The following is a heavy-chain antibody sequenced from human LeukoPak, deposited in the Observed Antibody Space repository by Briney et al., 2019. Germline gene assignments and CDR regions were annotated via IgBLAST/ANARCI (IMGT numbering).Heavy chain of an antibody. CDR3: AKASWVSSADAVL. J-gene: IGHJ4*02. Sequence: PGGSLRLSCAASGFIFSNYAMSWVRQAPARGLEWVSSLRGDGETFYADSVKGRFTLSRDDSRNTVYLQLNNLRVEDTAVYCCAKASWVSSADAVLWGQGTLVTVSS. CDR1: GFIFSNYA. V-gene: IGHV3-23*01. CDR2: LRGDGET. D-gene: IGHD3-16*01.